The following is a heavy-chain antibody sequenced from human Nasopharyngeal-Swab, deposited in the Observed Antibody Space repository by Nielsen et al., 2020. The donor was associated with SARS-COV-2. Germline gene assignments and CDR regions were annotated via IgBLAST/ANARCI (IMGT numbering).Heavy chain of an antibody. J-gene: IGHJ6*03. CDR3: ARGPADCSGGSCYASHMDV. CDR2: INPSGGST. Sequence: ASVKVSCKASGYTFTSYYMHWVRQAPGQGLEWMGIINPSGGSTSYAQKFQGRVTMTRDTSTSTVCMELSSLRSEDTAVYYCARGPADCSGGSCYASHMDVWGKGTTVTVSS. V-gene: IGHV1-46*01. D-gene: IGHD2-15*01. CDR1: GYTFTSYY.